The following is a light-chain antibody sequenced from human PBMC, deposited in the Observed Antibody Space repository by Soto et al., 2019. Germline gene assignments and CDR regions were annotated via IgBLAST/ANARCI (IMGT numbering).Light chain of an antibody. CDR2: GAS. CDR1: QNIDIY. J-gene: IGKJ1*01. Sequence: DSQMTQSPSSLSASVGDTVTITCRASQNIDIYLNWYQQKAGTAPKVLISGASNLQRGVPSRFSGSGSGTDFTITINNVQPEDFATYFCQQTFNVPPWTFGHGTKVDVK. CDR3: QQTFNVPPWT. V-gene: IGKV1-39*01.